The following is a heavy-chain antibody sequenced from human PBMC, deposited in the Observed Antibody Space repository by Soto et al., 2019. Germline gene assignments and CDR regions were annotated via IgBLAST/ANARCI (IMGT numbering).Heavy chain of an antibody. Sequence: GGSLRLSCAASGFTFSNYAMSWVRQPPGKGLEWVSGLSGSGGSTYYADSVKGRFTISRDNFKNTLYLQMNSLRAEDTAVYYCAKSLGATYYYYAMDFWGQGTTVTVSS. CDR2: LSGSGGST. CDR3: AKSLGATYYYYAMDF. V-gene: IGHV3-23*01. J-gene: IGHJ6*02. D-gene: IGHD1-26*01. CDR1: GFTFSNYA.